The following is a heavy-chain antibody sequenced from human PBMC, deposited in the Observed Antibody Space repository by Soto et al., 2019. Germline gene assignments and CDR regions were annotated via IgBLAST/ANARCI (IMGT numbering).Heavy chain of an antibody. J-gene: IGHJ6*02. D-gene: IGHD3-3*01. CDR2: ISAYNGNT. Sequence: ASVKVSCKASGYTFTSYGISWVRQAPGQGLEWMGWISAYNGNTNYAQKLQGRVTMTTDTSTSTAYMELRSLRSDDTAVYYCARHYYDFWSGYSWADYGMDVWGQGTTVTVSS. CDR1: GYTFTSYG. CDR3: ARHYYDFWSGYSWADYGMDV. V-gene: IGHV1-18*04.